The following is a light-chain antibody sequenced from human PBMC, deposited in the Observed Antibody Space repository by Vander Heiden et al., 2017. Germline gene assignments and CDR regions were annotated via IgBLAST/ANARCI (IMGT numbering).Light chain of an antibody. Sequence: QSALTQPASVSGSTGQAFTISCTGTSSDVGGYNYVSWYQQHPGKAPKLMIYDVSNRPSGVSNRFSGSKSGNTASLTISGLQAEDEADYYCSSYTSSSTVFGGGTKLTVL. CDR3: SSYTSSSTV. V-gene: IGLV2-14*01. J-gene: IGLJ2*01. CDR2: DVS. CDR1: SSDVGGYNY.